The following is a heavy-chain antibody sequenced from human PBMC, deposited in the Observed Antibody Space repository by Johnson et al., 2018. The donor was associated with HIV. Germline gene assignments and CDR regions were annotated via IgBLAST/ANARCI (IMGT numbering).Heavy chain of an antibody. V-gene: IGHV3-30*04. Sequence: QVQLVESGGGVVQPGGSLRLSCAVSGFTCSSYAMLWVRQAPGKGLEWVAVISYDGSNKYYADSVKGRLTISRDNSKNTLYLQVNSLRADDTALYYCAKVFKVRVAGALDIWGQGTMVTVSS. J-gene: IGHJ3*02. CDR1: GFTCSSYA. D-gene: IGHD2-15*01. CDR3: AKVFKVRVAGALDI. CDR2: ISYDGSNK.